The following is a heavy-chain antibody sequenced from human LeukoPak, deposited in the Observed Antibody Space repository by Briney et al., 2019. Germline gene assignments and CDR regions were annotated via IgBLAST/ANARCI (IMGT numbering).Heavy chain of an antibody. V-gene: IGHV4-30-4*01. Sequence: SQTLSLTCTVSGGSISSGDYYWSWIRQPPGKGLEWIGYIYYSGSTYYNPSLKSRVTISVDTSKNQFSLKLSSVTAADTAVYYCARRTENWNYIDYWGQGTLVTVSS. J-gene: IGHJ4*02. CDR2: IYYSGST. CDR3: ARRTENWNYIDY. D-gene: IGHD1-1*01. CDR1: GGSISSGDYY.